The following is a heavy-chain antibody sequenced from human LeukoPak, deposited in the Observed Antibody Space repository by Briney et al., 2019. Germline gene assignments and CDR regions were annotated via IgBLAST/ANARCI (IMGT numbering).Heavy chain of an antibody. V-gene: IGHV5-51*01. CDR3: ARRSYYYDSSGYYTIYYFDY. D-gene: IGHD3-22*01. J-gene: IGHJ4*02. CDR1: GYSFTSYW. Sequence: KIGESLKISCKGSGYSFTSYWIGWVRQMPGKGLEWMGIIYPGDSDNRYSPSFQGQVTISADKSISTAYLQWSSLKASDTAMYYCARRSYYYDSSGYYTIYYFDYWGQGTLVTVSS. CDR2: IYPGDSDN.